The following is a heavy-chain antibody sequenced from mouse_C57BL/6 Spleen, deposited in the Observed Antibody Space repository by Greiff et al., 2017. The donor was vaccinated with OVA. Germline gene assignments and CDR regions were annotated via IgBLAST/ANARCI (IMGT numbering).Heavy chain of an antibody. CDR1: GFTFSDFY. CDR2: SRNKANDYTT. V-gene: IGHV7-1*01. J-gene: IGHJ1*03. Sequence: EVQGVESGGGLVQSGRSLRLSCATSGFTFSDFYMEWVRQAPGKGLEWIAASRNKANDYTTEYSASVKGRFIVSRDTSQSILYLQMNALRAEDTAIYYCARDARTYYYGSSHWYFDVWGTGTTVTVSS. CDR3: ARDARTYYYGSSHWYFDV. D-gene: IGHD1-1*01.